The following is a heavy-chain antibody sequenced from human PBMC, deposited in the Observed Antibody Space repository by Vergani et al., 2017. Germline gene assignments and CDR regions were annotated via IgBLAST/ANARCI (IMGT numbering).Heavy chain of an antibody. CDR2: ISSGGGAI. Sequence: EVQLLESGGGLVQPGGSRRLSCAGAGFTFDTYTMAYVRQAPGKGLEWVATISSGGGAIFYADSVQGRFTISRDNSKNTLFLQMNSLKDEDTAVYYCTTSWGLYYLHGEYFQYWGRGTLVSVSS. V-gene: IGHV3-23*01. J-gene: IGHJ1*01. D-gene: IGHD3-10*01. CDR3: TTSWGLYYLHGEYFQY. CDR1: GFTFDTYT.